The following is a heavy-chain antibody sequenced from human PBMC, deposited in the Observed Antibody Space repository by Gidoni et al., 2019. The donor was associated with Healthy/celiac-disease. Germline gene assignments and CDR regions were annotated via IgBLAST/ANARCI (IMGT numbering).Heavy chain of an antibody. CDR1: RGSFSGYY. Sequence: QVQLQQWGAGLLKPSETLSLTCAVYRGSFSGYYWSWIRQPPGKGLEWIGEINHSGSTNYNPSLKSRVTISVDTSKNQFSLKLSSVTAADTAVYYCARGVTIFGVAARGAIDYWGQGTLVTVSS. CDR2: INHSGST. D-gene: IGHD3-3*01. V-gene: IGHV4-34*01. J-gene: IGHJ4*02. CDR3: ARGVTIFGVAARGAIDY.